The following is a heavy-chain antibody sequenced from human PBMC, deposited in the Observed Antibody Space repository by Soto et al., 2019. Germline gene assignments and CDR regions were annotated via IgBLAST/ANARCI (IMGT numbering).Heavy chain of an antibody. Sequence: QVQLVQSGAEVKKPGASVKVSCKASGYTFTSYGITWVRQAPRQGLEWMGWISAYNGNTNYAQKLQGRVTMTTDTSTSTAYMELRSLRSDDTAVYYCARTRKYYDSSGGAFDFWGQGTIVTVSS. CDR1: GYTFTSYG. V-gene: IGHV1-18*04. CDR3: ARTRKYYDSSGGAFDF. J-gene: IGHJ3*01. CDR2: ISAYNGNT. D-gene: IGHD3-22*01.